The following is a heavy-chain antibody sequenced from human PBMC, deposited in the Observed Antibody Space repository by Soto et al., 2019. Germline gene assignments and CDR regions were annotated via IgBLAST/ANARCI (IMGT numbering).Heavy chain of an antibody. CDR2: INHSGGT. V-gene: IGHV4-34*01. J-gene: IGHJ4*02. Sequence: SETLSLTCAVYGGSFSAYYWSCIRHPPGKGLEWIGEINHSGGTSYNPSLKSRVTISVDTSKSQFSLKLTSVTAADRAVYYCARGSVDTVDSSGFYEYWCQGTPVNVSS. D-gene: IGHD3-22*01. CDR1: GGSFSAYY. CDR3: ARGSVDTVDSSGFYEY.